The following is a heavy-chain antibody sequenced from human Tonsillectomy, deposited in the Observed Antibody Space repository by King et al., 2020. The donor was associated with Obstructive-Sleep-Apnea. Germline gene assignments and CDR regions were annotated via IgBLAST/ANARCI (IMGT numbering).Heavy chain of an antibody. CDR3: ATVAVSTATYYFDY. CDR2: VNPTSGGT. D-gene: IGHD4-17*01. CDR1: GYTFTGSY. Sequence: QLVQSGAEVKKPGASVKVSCKASGYTFTGSYIHWVRQAPGQGLEWMGWVNPTSGGTSYAQKFQGRVTMTRDTSISTAYMELSSLLSDDTAVYYCATVAVSTATYYFDYWGQGTLVTVSS. J-gene: IGHJ4*02. V-gene: IGHV1-2*02.